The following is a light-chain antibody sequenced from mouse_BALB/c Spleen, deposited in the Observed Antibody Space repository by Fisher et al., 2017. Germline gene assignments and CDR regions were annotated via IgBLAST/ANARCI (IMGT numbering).Light chain of an antibody. J-gene: IGKJ4*01. V-gene: IGKV1-135*01. CDR3: SQSTHVPFT. Sequence: VLTQTPLTLSVTIGQPASISCKSSQSLLDSDGKTYLNWLLQRPGQSPKRLIYLVSKLDSGVPDRFTGSGSGTDFTLKISRVEAEDLGVYFCSQSTHVPFTFGSGTKLEIK. CDR2: LVS. CDR1: QSLLDSDGKTY.